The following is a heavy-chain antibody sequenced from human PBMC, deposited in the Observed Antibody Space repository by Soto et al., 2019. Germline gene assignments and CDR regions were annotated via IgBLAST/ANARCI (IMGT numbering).Heavy chain of an antibody. Sequence: GGSLRLSCAASGFTFDDYGMSWVRQAPGKGLEWVSYISSSSSTIYYADSVKGRFTISRDNAKNSLYLQMNSLRAEDTAVYYCARDGYDSSGYYYNFDYWGQGTLVTVSS. CDR3: ARDGYDSSGYYYNFDY. J-gene: IGHJ4*02. CDR2: ISSSSSTI. V-gene: IGHV3-48*01. D-gene: IGHD3-22*01. CDR1: GFTFDDYG.